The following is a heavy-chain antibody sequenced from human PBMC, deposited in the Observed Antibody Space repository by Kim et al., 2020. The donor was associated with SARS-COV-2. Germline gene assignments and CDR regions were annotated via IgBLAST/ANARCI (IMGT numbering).Heavy chain of an antibody. CDR3: SNSIAHWYFDL. V-gene: IGHV3-23*01. CDR2: ISDDYGGT. J-gene: IGHJ2*01. CDR1: GFTFSNYD. Sequence: GGSLRLSCAASGFTFSNYDMNWVRQAPGKGLEWVSSISDDYGGTYADSVRSRFTISRDNSKNTVFLQMNSLRAEDTAVYYCSNSIAHWYFDLWGRGSLVTVSS. D-gene: IGHD6-13*01.